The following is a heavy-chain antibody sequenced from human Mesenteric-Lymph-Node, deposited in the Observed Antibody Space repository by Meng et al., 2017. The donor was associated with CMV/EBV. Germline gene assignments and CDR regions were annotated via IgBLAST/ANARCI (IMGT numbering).Heavy chain of an antibody. CDR3: ARAGTYERSFDY. J-gene: IGHJ4*02. D-gene: IGHD1-26*01. CDR2: VYYSGTT. Sequence: SETLSLTCTVSGGSVSSGDYYWSWIRQPPGKGLEWIGYVYYSGTTNYNPSLKSRVTLSIDTSKNQFSLKVSSVNTADTAVYYCARAGTYERSFDYWGQGTLVTVSS. CDR1: GGSVSSGDYY. V-gene: IGHV4-61*08.